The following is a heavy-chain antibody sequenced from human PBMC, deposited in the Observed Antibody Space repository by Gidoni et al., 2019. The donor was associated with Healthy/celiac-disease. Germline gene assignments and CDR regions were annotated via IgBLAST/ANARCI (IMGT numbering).Heavy chain of an antibody. J-gene: IGHJ4*02. CDR2: IKSKTDGGTT. CDR1: GFTFSNAW. D-gene: IGHD3-22*01. Sequence: EVQLVESGGGLVKPGGSLRLSCAASGFTFSNAWLSWVRQAPGKGLEWVGRIKSKTDGGTTDYAAPVKGRFTISRDDSKNTLYLQMNSLKTEDTAVYYCTTTYYYDSSGPRSDYWGQGTLVTVSS. CDR3: TTTYYYDSSGPRSDY. V-gene: IGHV3-15*01.